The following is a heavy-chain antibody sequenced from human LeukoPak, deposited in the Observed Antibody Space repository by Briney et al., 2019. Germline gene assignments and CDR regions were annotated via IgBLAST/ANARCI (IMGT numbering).Heavy chain of an antibody. CDR3: ARASDYDFWSGYFDY. V-gene: IGHV1-69*13. Sequence: ASVKVSSKASGGTFSSYAISWVRQAPGQGLEWMGGIIPIFGTANYAQKFQGRVTITSDESTSTAYMELSSLRSEDTAVYYCARASDYDFWSGYFDYWGQGTLVTVSS. J-gene: IGHJ4*02. CDR2: IIPIFGTA. D-gene: IGHD3-3*01. CDR1: GGTFSSYA.